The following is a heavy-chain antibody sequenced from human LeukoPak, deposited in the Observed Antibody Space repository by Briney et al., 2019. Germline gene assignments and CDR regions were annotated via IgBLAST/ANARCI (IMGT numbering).Heavy chain of an antibody. J-gene: IGHJ4*02. Sequence: GESLKISCKGSGYSFTSYCVGWVGQMPGKGLEWMGIIYPGDSDTRYSPSFKGKVNISADKYISHAYLQWSSLKASDTAMYYCARLLGITMVRGVPLYFDYWGQGTLVTVSS. CDR1: GYSFTSYC. V-gene: IGHV5-51*01. CDR3: ARLLGITMVRGVPLYFDY. CDR2: IYPGDSDT. D-gene: IGHD3-10*01.